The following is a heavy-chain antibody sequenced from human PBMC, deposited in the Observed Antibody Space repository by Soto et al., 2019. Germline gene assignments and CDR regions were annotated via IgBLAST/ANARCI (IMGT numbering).Heavy chain of an antibody. CDR1: GGSISRGGHH. CDR2: LYYSGTT. CDR3: ARLMDTSLFDP. V-gene: IGHV4-31*03. J-gene: IGHJ5*02. Sequence: PSETLSLTCTVSGGSISRGGHHWSWIRQHPAKGLEWMGHLYYSGTTYYNQSLKSRATISAATSENQLSLKFISGTAADTAVYFCARLMDTSLFDPWGQVTPVTVSS.